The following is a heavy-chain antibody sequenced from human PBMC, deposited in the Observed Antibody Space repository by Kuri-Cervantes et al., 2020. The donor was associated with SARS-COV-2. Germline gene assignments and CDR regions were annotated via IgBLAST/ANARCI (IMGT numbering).Heavy chain of an antibody. J-gene: IGHJ4*02. D-gene: IGHD3-9*01. CDR2: INTNTGNP. CDR1: GYTFTGYY. Sequence: ASVKVSCKASGYTFTGYYMHWVRQAPGQGLEWMGWINTNTGNPTYAQGFTGRFVFSLDTSVSTAYLQISSLKAEDTAVYYCARDGYYDILTGYYYWGQGTLVTVSS. V-gene: IGHV7-4-1*02. CDR3: ARDGYYDILTGYYY.